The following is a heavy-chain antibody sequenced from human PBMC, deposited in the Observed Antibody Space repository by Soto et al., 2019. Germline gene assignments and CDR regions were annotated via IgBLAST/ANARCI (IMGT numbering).Heavy chain of an antibody. V-gene: IGHV5-10-1*01. CDR1: GYSFTSYW. J-gene: IGHJ4*02. CDR3: ARRSSGWSANDY. CDR2: IDPSDSYT. D-gene: IGHD6-19*01. Sequence: PGESLKISCKGSGYSFTSYWISWVRQMPGKGLEWMGRIDPSDSYTNYSPSFQGHVTISADKSISTAYLQWSSLKAADTAMYYCARRSSGWSANDYWGQGTLVTVSS.